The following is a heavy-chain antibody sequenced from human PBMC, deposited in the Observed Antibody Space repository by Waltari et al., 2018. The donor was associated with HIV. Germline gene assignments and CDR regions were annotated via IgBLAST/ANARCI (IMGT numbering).Heavy chain of an antibody. Sequence: QVQLAQSGAEVKNPGASVKVSCKASGYTFTSYGISWVRPAPGQGLEWMGWISGDNGNTNYAQKLQGRVISTTVTSTSTAYMELSRLTSDHTAVYDCARGRKAYDNGSGRAFGYLDSGCNGTLVNVSP. J-gene: IGHJ4*01. CDR3: ARGRKAYDNGSGRAFGYLDS. D-gene: IGHD3-10*01. CDR1: GYTFTSYG. V-gene: IGHV1-18*01. CDR2: ISGDNGNT.